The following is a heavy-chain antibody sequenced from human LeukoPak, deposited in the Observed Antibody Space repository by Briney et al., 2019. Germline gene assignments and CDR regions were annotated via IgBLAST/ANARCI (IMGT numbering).Heavy chain of an antibody. Sequence: GGSLRLSCEASGFTFGTYGMTWVRQAPGRGLEWVSGITGSSTWTYYADSVRGRFTISRDNSKNTLHLQMNNLTADDTAIYYCARELVSLGTGYFNLWGRGTLVTVSS. D-gene: IGHD7-27*01. CDR3: ARELVSLGTGYFNL. CDR1: GFTFGTYG. V-gene: IGHV3-23*01. CDR2: ITGSSTWT. J-gene: IGHJ2*01.